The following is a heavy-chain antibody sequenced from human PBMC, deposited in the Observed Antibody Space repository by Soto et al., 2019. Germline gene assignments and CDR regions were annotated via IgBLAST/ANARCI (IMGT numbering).Heavy chain of an antibody. V-gene: IGHV3-53*01. CDR1: EFSVNNEY. CDR3: ARMSAGLRY. J-gene: IGHJ4*02. Sequence: QMVESGGGLIQPGGSLRLSCAVSEFSVNNEYITWVRQAPGKGLEWVSIIYNHGATHYLDSVKGRFSISRDNSKNTVDLQMNSLRVEDTAVYYCARMSAGLRYWGQGTLVTVSS. CDR2: IYNHGAT.